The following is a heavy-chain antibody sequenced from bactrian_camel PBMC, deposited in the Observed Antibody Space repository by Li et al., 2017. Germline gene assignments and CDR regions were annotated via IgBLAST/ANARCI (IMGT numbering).Heavy chain of an antibody. J-gene: IGHJ4*01. CDR3: VARDSALCYDWEATSYSI. D-gene: IGHD4*01. CDR2: FDKDGTTT. Sequence: HVQLVESGGGSVQAGGSLRLSCAASGDSYSTLCMAWFRQAAGKEREGVAAFDKDGTTTTYADSVKGRFTFSRDNAKNTLYLEMNGLRPDDTAMYYCVARDSALCYDWEATSYSIWGQGTQVTVS. CDR1: GDSYSTLC. V-gene: IGHV3S26*01.